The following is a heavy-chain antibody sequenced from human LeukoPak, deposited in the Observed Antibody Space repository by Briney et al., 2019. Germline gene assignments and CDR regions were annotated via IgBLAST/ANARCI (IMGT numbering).Heavy chain of an antibody. CDR2: ISGGGGST. D-gene: IGHD5-24*01. Sequence: GGSLRLSCAASGFTFSGYAMSWARQAPGKGLEWVSSISGGGGSTYYADSVRGRFTISRDNSKNTLYLQMNSLRAEDTAVYYCAKMWPLLTRRDGYRSFDFWGQGTLVTVSS. V-gene: IGHV3-23*01. CDR1: GFTFSGYA. J-gene: IGHJ4*02. CDR3: AKMWPLLTRRDGYRSFDF.